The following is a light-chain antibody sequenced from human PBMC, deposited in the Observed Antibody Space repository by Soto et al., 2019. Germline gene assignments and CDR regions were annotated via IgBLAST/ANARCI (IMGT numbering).Light chain of an antibody. CDR2: DVS. Sequence: QSVLTQPASVSGSPGQSITISCTGTSSDVGGYNYVSWYQQHPGKAPKLMIYDVSNRPSGVSNRFSGSKSGNTASLTISGLQAEDEADYYCSSYTSSSIPVFGGGTKLTV. V-gene: IGLV2-14*01. CDR3: SSYTSSSIPV. J-gene: IGLJ2*01. CDR1: SSDVGGYNY.